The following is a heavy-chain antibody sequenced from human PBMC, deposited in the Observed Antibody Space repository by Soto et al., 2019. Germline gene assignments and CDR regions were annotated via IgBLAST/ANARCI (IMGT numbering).Heavy chain of an antibody. V-gene: IGHV3-23*01. CDR1: GFPFSDYA. CDR3: AKDLFPALSGKDYYYGLDV. CDR2: ISSRGGDT. D-gene: IGHD1-20*01. J-gene: IGHJ6*02. Sequence: GGSLRLSCAASGFPFSDYAMSWVRQAPGKGLQWVSVISSRGGDTYYADSVRGRFTISRDNSKSTLSLQMNSLRAEDTAIYYCAKDLFPALSGKDYYYGLDVWGPGTTVTVSS.